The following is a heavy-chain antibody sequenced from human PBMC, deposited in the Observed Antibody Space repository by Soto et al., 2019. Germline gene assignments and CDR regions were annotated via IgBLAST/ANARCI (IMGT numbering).Heavy chain of an antibody. D-gene: IGHD2-2*02. CDR1: GGTFSSYA. CDR2: IIPIFGTA. V-gene: IGHV1-69*13. CDR3: ARPNTFYYYYYGMDV. Sequence: SVKVSCKASGGTFSSYAISWVRQAPGQGLEWMGGIIPIFGTANYAQKFQGRVTITADESTSTAYMELSSLRSEDTAVYYCARPNTFYYYYYGMDVWGQGTTVTVSS. J-gene: IGHJ6*02.